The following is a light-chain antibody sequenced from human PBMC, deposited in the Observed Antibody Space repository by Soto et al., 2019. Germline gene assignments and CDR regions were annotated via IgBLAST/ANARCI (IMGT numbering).Light chain of an antibody. CDR2: NVN. V-gene: IGLV2-11*01. CDR1: SSDVGSYDY. CDR3: QSYDSSLRALYV. Sequence: QSVLIQPPSVSGSPGQSVTISCTGTSSDVGSYDYVSWYQQHPGTVPKPMIYNVNTQPSGVPDRFSGSKSGNTASLAITGLQAGDEADYYCQSYDSSLRALYVFGTGTKVTVL. J-gene: IGLJ1*01.